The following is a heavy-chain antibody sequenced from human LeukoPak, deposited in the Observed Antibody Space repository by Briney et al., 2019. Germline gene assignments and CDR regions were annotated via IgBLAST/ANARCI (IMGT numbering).Heavy chain of an antibody. Sequence: SGTLSLTCAVYGGSFSGYYWSWIRQPPGKGLEWIGEINHSGSTNYNPSLKSRVTISVDTSKNQFSLKLSSVTAADTAVYYCARGVYNWFDPWGQGTLVTVSS. J-gene: IGHJ5*02. V-gene: IGHV4-34*01. CDR3: ARGVYNWFDP. CDR2: INHSGST. D-gene: IGHD1-14*01. CDR1: GGSFSGYY.